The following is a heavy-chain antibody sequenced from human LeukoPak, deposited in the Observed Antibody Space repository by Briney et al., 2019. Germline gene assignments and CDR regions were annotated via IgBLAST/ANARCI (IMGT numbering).Heavy chain of an antibody. Sequence: GRSLRLSCAASGFTFSSYEMNWFRQAAGKGLEWVSYVSKSGGTMKNADSVKGRFTVSRDNAKNSLYLQMNSLTAEDTAVYYCATAVIRGRGTMVTVSS. CDR3: ATAVI. CDR1: GFTFSSYE. CDR2: VSKSGGTM. V-gene: IGHV3-48*03. J-gene: IGHJ3*02.